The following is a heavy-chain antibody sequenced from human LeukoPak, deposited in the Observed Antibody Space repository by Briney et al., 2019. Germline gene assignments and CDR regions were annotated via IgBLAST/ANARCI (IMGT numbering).Heavy chain of an antibody. V-gene: IGHV3-13*01. CDR1: GFTFSSYV. D-gene: IGHD1-1*01. CDR2: IGTAGDT. CDR3: ARGTGTTYDDAFDI. J-gene: IGHJ3*02. Sequence: GGSLRLSCAASGFTFSSYVMHWVRQATGKGLEWVSAIGTAGDTYYPGSVKGRFTISRENATNSLYLQMNSLRAGDTAVYYCARGTGTTYDDAFDIWGQGTMVTVSS.